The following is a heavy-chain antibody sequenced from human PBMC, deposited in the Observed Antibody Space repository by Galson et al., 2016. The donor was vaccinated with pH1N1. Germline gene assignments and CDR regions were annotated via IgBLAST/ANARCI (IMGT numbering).Heavy chain of an antibody. CDR3: AKHLYSSVDYFDY. Sequence: SLRLSCAASGFTFSDYYMTWIRRAPGKGLEWVSSISGSGGRTDYADSVKGRFTISRDNSKNTLSLQMNSLGVEDTALYYCAKHLYSSVDYFDYWGQGTLVTVSS. CDR1: GFTFSDYY. CDR2: ISGSGGRT. J-gene: IGHJ4*02. D-gene: IGHD6-19*01. V-gene: IGHV3-23*01.